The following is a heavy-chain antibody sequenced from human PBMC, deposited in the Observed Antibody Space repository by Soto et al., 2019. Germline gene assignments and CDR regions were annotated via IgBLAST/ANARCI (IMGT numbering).Heavy chain of an antibody. Sequence: QVQLVQSGAEVKKPGSSVKVSCKASGGIFSTYAISWLRQAPGQGLEWMGGIIPIFGTPNYAQRFQGRVTLTADESTTTSYMELSRLKSEDTDVYYCARDRDDYGSGNYYNRIDFWGQGTLVTVSS. CDR1: GGIFSTYA. D-gene: IGHD3-10*01. V-gene: IGHV1-69*01. J-gene: IGHJ4*02. CDR3: ARDRDDYGSGNYYNRIDF. CDR2: IIPIFGTP.